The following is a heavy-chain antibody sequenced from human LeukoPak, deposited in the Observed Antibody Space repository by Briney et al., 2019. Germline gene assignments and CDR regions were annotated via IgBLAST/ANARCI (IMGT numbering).Heavy chain of an antibody. CDR3: ARIMGANGAPDAFDI. V-gene: IGHV4-39*01. D-gene: IGHD1-26*01. J-gene: IGHJ3*02. CDR1: GGSISSSSYY. Sequence: PSETLSLTCTVSGGSISSSSYYWGWIRQPPGKGLEWIGSIYYSGSTYYNPSLKSRVTISVDTSKNQFSLKLSSVTAADTAVYYCARIMGANGAPDAFDIWGQGTLVTVSS. CDR2: IYYSGST.